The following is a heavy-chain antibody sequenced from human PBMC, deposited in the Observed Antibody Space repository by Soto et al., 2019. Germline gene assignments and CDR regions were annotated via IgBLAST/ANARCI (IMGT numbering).Heavy chain of an antibody. V-gene: IGHV3-15*01. CDR1: GFTFSNAW. CDR3: TTDRRWLQRSFDY. J-gene: IGHJ4*02. CDR2: IKSKTDGGTT. D-gene: IGHD5-18*01. Sequence: EVQLVESGGGLVQPGGSLRLSCAASGFTFSNAWMSWVRQAPGKGLEWVGRIKSKTDGGTTDYAAPVKGRFTISRDDSKNTLYLQMNSLKTEDTAVYYCTTDRRWLQRSFDYWGQGTLVTVSS.